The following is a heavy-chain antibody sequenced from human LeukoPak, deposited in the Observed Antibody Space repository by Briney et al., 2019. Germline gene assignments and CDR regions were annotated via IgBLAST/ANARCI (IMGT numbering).Heavy chain of an antibody. V-gene: IGHV1-69*13. D-gene: IGHD3-9*01. CDR3: ARAEDQGRYFDWLPGFDP. CDR1: GYTFTSYG. J-gene: IGHJ5*02. CDR2: ILPIFGTA. Sequence: GASVKVSCKASGYTFTSYGISWVRQAPGQGLEWMGGILPIFGTAIYAQHFQGRLTITADESTDSAYMELNRLRSDDTAVYYCARAEDQGRYFDWLPGFDPWGQGTLVTVSS.